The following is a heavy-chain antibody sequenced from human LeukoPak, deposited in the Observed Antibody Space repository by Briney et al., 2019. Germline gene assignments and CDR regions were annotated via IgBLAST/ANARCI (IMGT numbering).Heavy chain of an antibody. D-gene: IGHD6-6*01. CDR3: ARDPSLIEYSSSSASFYYYYYMDV. Sequence: KPGGSLRLSCAASGFTFSDYYMSWIRQAPGKGLEWVSYISSSGSTIYYADSVKGRFTISRDNAKNSLYLQMNSLRAEDTAVYYCARDPSLIEYSSSSASFYYYYYMDVWGKGTTVTVSS. V-gene: IGHV3-11*04. CDR2: ISSSGSTI. CDR1: GFTFSDYY. J-gene: IGHJ6*03.